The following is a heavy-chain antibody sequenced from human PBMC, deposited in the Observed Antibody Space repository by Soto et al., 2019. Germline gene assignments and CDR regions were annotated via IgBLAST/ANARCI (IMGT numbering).Heavy chain of an antibody. J-gene: IGHJ6*02. CDR2: INHSGST. D-gene: IGHD6-13*01. CDR3: ARDGRDSSSWYPYYYYGMDV. CDR1: GGSFSGYY. V-gene: IGHV4-34*01. Sequence: SETLSLTCAVYGGSFSGYYWSWIRQPPGKGLEWIGEINHSGSTNYNPSLKSRVTISVDTSKNQFSLKLRSDDTAVYYCARDGRDSSSWYPYYYYGMDVWGQGTTVTVSS.